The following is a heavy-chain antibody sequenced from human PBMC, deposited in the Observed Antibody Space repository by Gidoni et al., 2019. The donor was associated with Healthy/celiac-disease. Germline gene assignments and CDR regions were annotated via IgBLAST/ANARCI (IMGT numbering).Heavy chain of an antibody. D-gene: IGHD6-19*01. CDR3: AREGGTGYSSGWYAY. V-gene: IGHV1-2*04. Sequence: QVQLVQSGAEVKKPGASVTVSCKASGYTFTGYYMHWVRQAPGQGLEWMGWINPNSGGTNYAQKFQGWVTMTRDTSISTAYMELSRLRSDDTAVYYCAREGGTGYSSGWYAYWGQGTLVTVSS. J-gene: IGHJ4*02. CDR1: GYTFTGYY. CDR2: INPNSGGT.